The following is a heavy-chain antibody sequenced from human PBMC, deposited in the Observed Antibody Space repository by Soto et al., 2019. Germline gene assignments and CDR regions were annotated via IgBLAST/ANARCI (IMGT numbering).Heavy chain of an antibody. CDR2: INQSGST. CDR3: AIVIAAAGFDP. CDR1: GGSISGYY. D-gene: IGHD6-6*01. J-gene: IGHJ5*02. V-gene: IGHV4-34*01. Sequence: SETLSLTCAVYGGSISGYYWSWIRQPPGKGLEWIGEINQSGSTNYNPSLKSRFTISVDTSKNQFSVELSSVTAADTAVYYCAIVIAAAGFDPWGQGALVTVSS.